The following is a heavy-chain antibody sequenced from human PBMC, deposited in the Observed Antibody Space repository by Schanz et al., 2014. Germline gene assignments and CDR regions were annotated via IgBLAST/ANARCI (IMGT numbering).Heavy chain of an antibody. CDR1: GFSFGNYG. Sequence: EVQLLESGGGLVQPGGSLRLSCEASGFSFGNYGMSWVRQAPGKGLEWVSAISGGGGTTYYTDSVKGRFTISRDNSKSTLYLQMNSLRPEDTAVYFCAKDLGVDCGDGCFNWYFDLWGRGTLVTVSS. CDR3: AKDLGVDCGDGCFNWYFDL. V-gene: IGHV3-23*01. D-gene: IGHD2-21*02. CDR2: ISGGGGTT. J-gene: IGHJ2*01.